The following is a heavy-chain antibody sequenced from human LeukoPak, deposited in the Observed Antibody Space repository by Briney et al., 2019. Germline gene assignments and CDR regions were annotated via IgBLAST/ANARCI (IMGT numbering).Heavy chain of an antibody. CDR2: IDKEGSER. V-gene: IGHV3-7*01. CDR1: GFTFSNYW. CDR3: AAGAGWLIDW. Sequence: PGGSLRLSCAASGFTFSNYWINWVRQAPGEWMEWVAIIDKEGSERLYVGSGKGRLTIYRDNGKNSLYLQMNSLRAEDPAVYYCAAGAGWLIDWWGQGTLVTVS. J-gene: IGHJ4*02. D-gene: IGHD6-19*01.